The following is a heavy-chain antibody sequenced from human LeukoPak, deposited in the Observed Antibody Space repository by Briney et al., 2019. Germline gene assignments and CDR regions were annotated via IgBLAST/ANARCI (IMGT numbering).Heavy chain of an antibody. Sequence: SETLSLTCAVSGGSFSGYYWNWIRQPPGKGLEWIGEIDHSGSTNYNPSLKSRVTILVDTSKNQFSLKLSSVTAADTAVYYCARQDCSGGSCYSGEFDYWGQGTLVTVSS. CDR3: ARQDCSGGSCYSGEFDY. D-gene: IGHD2-15*01. CDR1: GGSFSGYY. J-gene: IGHJ4*02. CDR2: IDHSGST. V-gene: IGHV4-34*01.